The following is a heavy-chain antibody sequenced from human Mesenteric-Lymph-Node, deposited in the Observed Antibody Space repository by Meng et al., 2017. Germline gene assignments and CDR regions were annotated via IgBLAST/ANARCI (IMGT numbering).Heavy chain of an antibody. V-gene: IGHV4-39*01. CDR1: GGSISSNGYY. CDR3: ARRRGGSGRDC. CDR2: IYHSGST. J-gene: IGHJ4*02. D-gene: IGHD3-10*01. Sequence: LRLQESGPELVKPSETLFLTCTVSGGSISSNGYYWDWVRQPPGKGLEWIGAIYHSGSTSYNPSLQSRVTMFVDTSKNQFSLMLTSVTATDTAVYYCARRRGGSGRDCWGQGTLVTVSS.